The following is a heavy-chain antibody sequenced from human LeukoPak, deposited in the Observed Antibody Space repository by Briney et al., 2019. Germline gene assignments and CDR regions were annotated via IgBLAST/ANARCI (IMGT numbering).Heavy chain of an antibody. D-gene: IGHD1-1*01. CDR1: GGSISSNNW. CDR2: IYHSGSP. CDR3: ARVNINNWHSCDY. Sequence: SDTLSLTCAVSGGSISSNNWWGWVRQPPGKGLEWIGEIYHSGSPNYNPSLKSRVTISVDKSRNHFSLNLSSVTAADTAVYYCARVNINNWHSCDYWGQGTLVTVFS. J-gene: IGHJ4*02. V-gene: IGHV4-4*02.